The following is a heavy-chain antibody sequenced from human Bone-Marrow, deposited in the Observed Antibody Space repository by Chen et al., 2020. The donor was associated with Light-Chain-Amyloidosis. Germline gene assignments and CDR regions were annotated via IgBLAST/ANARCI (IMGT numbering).Heavy chain of an antibody. Sequence: QVQLVESGGGVVQPGRSLRLSCAASGFPFSSHAMHWVRQAPGRGLEWVAVISFDGRADSVQGRFTVSRDNSKSTLYLQMDSLRPDDTAVYYCARTLRYGHQVYFDYLGQGTLVTVSS. CDR3: ARTLRYGHQVYFDY. V-gene: IGHV3-30-3*02. CDR2: ISFDG. D-gene: IGHD3-9*01. CDR1: GFPFSSHA. J-gene: IGHJ4*02.